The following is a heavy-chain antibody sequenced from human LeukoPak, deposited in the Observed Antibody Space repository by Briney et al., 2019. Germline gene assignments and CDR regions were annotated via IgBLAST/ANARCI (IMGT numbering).Heavy chain of an antibody. CDR2: ISSSGSIT. CDR1: GFTLSSHN. V-gene: IGHV3-48*01. Sequence: PGGSLRLSCVASGFTLSSHNINWVRQAPGKGLEWVSHISSSGSITYYGDSVKGRITISRDNAKNSVSLYMNSLRAEDSAVYYCVRGKGWLDPWGQGILVTVSS. CDR3: VRGKGWLDP. J-gene: IGHJ5*02.